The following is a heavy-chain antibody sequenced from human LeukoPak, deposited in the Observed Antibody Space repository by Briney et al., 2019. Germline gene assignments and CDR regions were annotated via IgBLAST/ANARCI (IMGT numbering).Heavy chain of an antibody. CDR1: GGSLTSSNQY. D-gene: IGHD5-18*01. CDR3: ARPDQRGYNYDYSAFDI. CDR2: IYYSGRT. V-gene: IGHV4-39*01. Sequence: SETLSLTCSVVGGSLTSSNQYWGWIRQPPGKGLEWIRSIYYSGRTYYNPSLKSRATISVDTSKNQFSLKLSYVTAADTAVYYCARPDQRGYNYDYSAFDIWGQGTMVTVSS. J-gene: IGHJ3*02.